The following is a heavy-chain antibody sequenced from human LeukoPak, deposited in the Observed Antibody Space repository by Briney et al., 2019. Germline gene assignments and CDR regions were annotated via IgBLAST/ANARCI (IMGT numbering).Heavy chain of an antibody. CDR1: GYTFTGYY. J-gene: IGHJ3*02. V-gene: IGHV1-2*02. CDR3: ARDRFIVGATRAFDI. CDR2: INPNSGGT. Sequence: ASVKVSCKASGYTFTGYYMHWVRQAPGQGLEWMGWINPNSGGTNYAQKFQGRVTMTRDTSISTAYMELSRLRSDDTAVYYCARDRFIVGATRAFDIWGQGTMVTVSS. D-gene: IGHD1-26*01.